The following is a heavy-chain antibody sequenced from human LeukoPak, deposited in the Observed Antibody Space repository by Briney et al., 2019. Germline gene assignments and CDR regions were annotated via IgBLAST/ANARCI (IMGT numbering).Heavy chain of an antibody. V-gene: IGHV4-34*01. D-gene: IGHD6-19*01. CDR1: GGSFSGYY. Sequence: SETLPLTCGVYGGSFSGYYWSWIRQSPARGPEWIREINQRGGTNYNPSLKSRVTISVDTSKNQFSLVVNSVTAADTGVYYCATKYSVAVAANPPYFDFWGQGILVTVSS. CDR3: ATKYSVAVAANPPYFDF. CDR2: INQRGGT. J-gene: IGHJ4*02.